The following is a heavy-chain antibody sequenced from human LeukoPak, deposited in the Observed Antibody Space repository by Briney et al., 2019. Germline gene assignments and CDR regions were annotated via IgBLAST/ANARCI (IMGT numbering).Heavy chain of an antibody. J-gene: IGHJ4*02. Sequence: SETLSLTCAVSGGSISSSNWWSWVRQPPGKGLEWIGKIYHSGSTNYNPSLKSRVTISVDKSKNQFSLKLSSVTAADTAVYYCARSYNYYDTSGYYLDYWGQGTLVTVSS. CDR2: IYHSGST. CDR3: ARSYNYYDTSGYYLDY. V-gene: IGHV4-4*02. D-gene: IGHD3-22*01. CDR1: GGSISSSNW.